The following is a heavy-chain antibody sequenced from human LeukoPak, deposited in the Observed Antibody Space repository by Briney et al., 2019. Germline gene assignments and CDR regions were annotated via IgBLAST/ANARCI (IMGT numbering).Heavy chain of an antibody. J-gene: IGHJ4*02. V-gene: IGHV1-18*01. CDR3: ARDEATAGGINFDY. D-gene: IGHD6-13*01. CDR1: GCTFTSYG. Sequence: GASVKVSCKASGCTFTSYGISWVRQAPGQGLEWMGWISAYNGNTNYAQKLQGGVTMTTDTSTSTAYMELRSLRSDDTAVYYCARDEATAGGINFDYWGQGTLVTVSS. CDR2: ISAYNGNT.